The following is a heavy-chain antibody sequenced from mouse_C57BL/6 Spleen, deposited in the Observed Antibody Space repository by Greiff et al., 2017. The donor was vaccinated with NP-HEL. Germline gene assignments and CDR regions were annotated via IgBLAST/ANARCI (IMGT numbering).Heavy chain of an antibody. CDR2: IYPGDGDT. J-gene: IGHJ3*01. CDR3: ARDDGFAY. V-gene: IGHV1-82*01. CDR1: GYAFSSSW. Sequence: VQLQQSGPELVKPGASVKISCKASGYAFSSSWMNWVKQRPGKGLEWIGRIYPGDGDTNYNGKFKGKATLTADKSSSTAYMQLSSLTSEDSAVYFCARDDGFAYWGQGTLVTVFA.